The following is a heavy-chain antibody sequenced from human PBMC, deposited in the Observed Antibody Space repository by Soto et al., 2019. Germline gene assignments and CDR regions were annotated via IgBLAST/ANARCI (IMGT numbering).Heavy chain of an antibody. CDR2: ISGGGDRK. CDR3: SRWDGYGDY. Sequence: DVQLLQSGGGLVQPGGSLRVSCAASGFSVSSYSMTWVRQAPGKGLEYVSGISGGGDRKFYADSVKGRFTVSRDNSKNILYLQMDSLRVDDTAIYYCSRWDGYGDYWGQGTLVTVSS. D-gene: IGHD3-16*01. J-gene: IGHJ4*02. CDR1: GFSVSSYS. V-gene: IGHV3-23*01.